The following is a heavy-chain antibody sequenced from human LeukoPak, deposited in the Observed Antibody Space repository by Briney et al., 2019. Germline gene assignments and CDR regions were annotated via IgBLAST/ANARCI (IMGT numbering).Heavy chain of an antibody. CDR2: ISYDGSKE. J-gene: IGHJ4*02. CDR3: AKEQASAAVYPAFDY. D-gene: IGHD6-13*01. V-gene: IGHV3-30*18. CDR1: GFPFSIYG. Sequence: GGSLRLSCAASGFPFSIYGMHWVRQAPGKGLEWVAAISYDGSKEYSADSVKGRFTISRDSSKKTLYLQMNSLRAEDTAVYYCAKEQASAAVYPAFDYWGQGILVTVSS.